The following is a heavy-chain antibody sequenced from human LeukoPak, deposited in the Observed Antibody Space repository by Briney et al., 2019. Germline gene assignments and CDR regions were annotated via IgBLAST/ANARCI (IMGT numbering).Heavy chain of an antibody. D-gene: IGHD3-10*01. J-gene: IGHJ4*02. Sequence: SETLSLTCTVSGGSISSGGYYWSWLRQHPGKGLEWIGYIYYSGSTYYNPSLKSRVTISVDTSKNQFSLKLSSVTAADTAVYYCARDGSGSYYLFDYWGQGTLVTVSS. CDR3: ARDGSGSYYLFDY. CDR1: GGSISSGGYY. V-gene: IGHV4-31*03. CDR2: IYYSGST.